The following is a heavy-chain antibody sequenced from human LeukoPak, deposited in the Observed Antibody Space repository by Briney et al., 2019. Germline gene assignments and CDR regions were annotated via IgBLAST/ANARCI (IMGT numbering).Heavy chain of an antibody. CDR3: AKESLRGHSYGFDN. V-gene: IGHV3-53*01. CDR1: GFTVSGNY. J-gene: IGHJ4*02. D-gene: IGHD5-18*01. Sequence: PGGSLRLSCAVSGFTVSGNYMSWIRQAPGKGLEWVSLIYSDDTTLYADSVRGRFTISRDNSKNTLYLQMNSLRAGDTALYYCAKESLRGHSYGFDNWGQGTLVTVSS. CDR2: IYSDDTT.